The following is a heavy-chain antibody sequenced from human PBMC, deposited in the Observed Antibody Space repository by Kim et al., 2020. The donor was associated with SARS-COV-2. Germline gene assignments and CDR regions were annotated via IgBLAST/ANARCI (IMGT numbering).Heavy chain of an antibody. Sequence: SETLSLTCAVYGGSFSGYYWSWIRQPPGKGLEWIGEINHSGSTNYNPSLKSRVTISVDTSKNQFSLKLSSVTAADTAVYYCARGRSSYRAGWFDPWGQGTLVTVSS. CDR2: INHSGST. J-gene: IGHJ5*02. CDR3: ARGRSSYRAGWFDP. CDR1: GGSFSGYY. D-gene: IGHD4-4*01. V-gene: IGHV4-34*01.